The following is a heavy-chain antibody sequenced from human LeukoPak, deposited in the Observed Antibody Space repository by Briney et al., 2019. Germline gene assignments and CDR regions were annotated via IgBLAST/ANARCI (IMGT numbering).Heavy chain of an antibody. CDR2: INHSGST. D-gene: IGHD3-10*02. J-gene: IGHJ5*02. V-gene: IGHV4-34*01. Sequence: SETLPLTCAVHGASFSGYYWSWIRQPPGKGLEWIGEINHSGSTNYNPSLKSRVTISVDTSRNQFSLKVSSVTAADTAVYYCARGPNMLWFDPWGQGTLVTVSS. CDR1: GASFSGYY. CDR3: ARGPNMLWFDP.